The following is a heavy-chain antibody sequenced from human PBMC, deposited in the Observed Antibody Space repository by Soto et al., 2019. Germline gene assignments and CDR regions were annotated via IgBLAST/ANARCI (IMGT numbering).Heavy chain of an antibody. Sequence: EVQLLESGGDLIQPGGSLRLSCAASGFSFSSYPMSWVRQAPGKGLEWVAAISGAGVSTYHADSVRGRFTISRENSKNTLYLQMSSLRAEDTALYYCAKDHLTSGGTFWFDPWGQGTLVTVSS. CDR3: AKDHLTSGGTFWFDP. J-gene: IGHJ5*02. V-gene: IGHV3-23*01. CDR2: ISGAGVST. CDR1: GFSFSSYP. D-gene: IGHD6-13*01.